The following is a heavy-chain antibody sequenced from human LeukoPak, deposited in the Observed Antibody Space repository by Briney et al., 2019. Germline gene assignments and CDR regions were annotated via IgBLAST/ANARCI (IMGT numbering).Heavy chain of an antibody. V-gene: IGHV1-8*01. CDR2: MNPINGNT. D-gene: IGHD3-10*01. CDR1: GFTFTSYD. Sequence: ASVKVSCKASGFTFTSYDINWVRQATGQGLEWMGWMNPINGNTGYAQKFQGRVTMTRDTSISTAYMELRSLRSDDTAVYYCVRDGEGVAISVNYWFDPWGQGTLITVSS. J-gene: IGHJ5*02. CDR3: VRDGEGVAISVNYWFDP.